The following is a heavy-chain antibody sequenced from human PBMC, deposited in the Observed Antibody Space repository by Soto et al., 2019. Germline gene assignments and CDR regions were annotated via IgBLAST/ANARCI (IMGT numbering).Heavy chain of an antibody. CDR3: AKQQCQYSNFAAFDY. CDR1: GFTFSSYA. V-gene: IGHV3-23*01. D-gene: IGHD6-6*01. Sequence: EVQLLESGGGLVQPGGSLRLSCAASGFTFSSYAMSWVRQAPGQGLEWVSAISGSVGSTYYADAVKGRFTISRDNSKNTLYLHMNSLRAEDTSVYYGAKQQCQYSNFAAFDYWGQGTLVTVSS. CDR2: ISGSVGST. J-gene: IGHJ4*02.